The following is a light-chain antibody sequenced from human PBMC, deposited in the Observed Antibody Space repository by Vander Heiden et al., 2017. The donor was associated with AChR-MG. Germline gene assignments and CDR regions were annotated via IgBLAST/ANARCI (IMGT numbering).Light chain of an antibody. Sequence: DIQMTQSPSSLSASVGDRVTITCRASQSIGNYVNWYQLKPGKAPKLLIYAASSLQSGVPSRFGGSGSETDFTLTISSLQLEDFATYFCQQSYSISYTFGQGTKLEIK. CDR2: AAS. CDR1: QSIGNY. V-gene: IGKV1-39*01. CDR3: QQSYSISYT. J-gene: IGKJ2*01.